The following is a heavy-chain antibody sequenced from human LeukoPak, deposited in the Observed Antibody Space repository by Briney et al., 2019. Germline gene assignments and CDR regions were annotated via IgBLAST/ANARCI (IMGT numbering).Heavy chain of an antibody. Sequence: SETLSLTCTVSGGSISSSSYYWGWIRQPPGKGLEWIGSIYYSGSTYYNPSLKSRVTISVDTSKNQFSLKLSSVTAADTAVYYCARDEPSQMATMYFDYWGQGTLVTVSS. V-gene: IGHV4-39*07. CDR2: IYYSGST. CDR1: GGSISSSSYY. J-gene: IGHJ4*02. CDR3: ARDEPSQMATMYFDY. D-gene: IGHD5-24*01.